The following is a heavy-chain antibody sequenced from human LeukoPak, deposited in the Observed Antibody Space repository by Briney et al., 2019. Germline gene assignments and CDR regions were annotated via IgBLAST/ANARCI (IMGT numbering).Heavy chain of an antibody. J-gene: IGHJ4*02. CDR3: ARGSRKDYVWGSYRSTQNFDY. CDR2: INHSGST. Sequence: SETLSLTCAVYGGSFSGYYWSWIRQPPGKGLEWIGEINHSGSTNYNPSLKSRVTISVDTSKNQFSLKLSSVTAADTAVYYCARGSRKDYVWGSYRSTQNFDYWGQGTLVTVSS. V-gene: IGHV4-34*01. D-gene: IGHD3-16*02. CDR1: GGSFSGYY.